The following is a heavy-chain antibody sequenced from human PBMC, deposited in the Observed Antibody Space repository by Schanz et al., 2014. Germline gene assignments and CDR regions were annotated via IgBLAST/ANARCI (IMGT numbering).Heavy chain of an antibody. J-gene: IGHJ3*02. Sequence: QVQLVESGGGVVQFGRSLRLSCVASGFTFSSYGMHWVRQAPGKGLEWVAFIWYDGSNKYYADSVKGRFSISRDNAKKTLSLQMISLRAEDTAIYFCTRSYYDFSWGSYRFRAFDIWGQGTTVIVSS. CDR1: GFTFSSYG. CDR3: TRSYYDFSWGSYRFRAFDI. CDR2: IWYDGSNK. V-gene: IGHV3-33*03. D-gene: IGHD3-16*02.